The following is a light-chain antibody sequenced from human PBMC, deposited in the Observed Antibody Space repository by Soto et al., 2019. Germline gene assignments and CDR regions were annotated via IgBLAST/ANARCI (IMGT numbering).Light chain of an antibody. CDR3: QSYDSSLSDL. Sequence: QSVLTQPPSVSGAPGQRVTISCTGSSSNIGAGYDVHWYQQLPGTAPKLLIYGNSNRPSGVPDRFSGSKSGTPASLAITGLQAEDEADYYCQSYDSSLSDLFGGGTKLTVL. J-gene: IGLJ2*01. CDR2: GNS. CDR1: SSNIGAGYD. V-gene: IGLV1-40*01.